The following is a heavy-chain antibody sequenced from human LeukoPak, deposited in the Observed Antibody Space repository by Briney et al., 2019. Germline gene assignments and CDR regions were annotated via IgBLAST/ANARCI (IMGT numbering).Heavy chain of an antibody. CDR3: ARDEGSSGPEGYMDV. V-gene: IGHV4-34*01. J-gene: IGHJ6*03. CDR2: INHSGGT. Sequence: SETLSLTCAVYGGSFSGYFWSWIRQPPGKGLEWIGEINHSGGTNYNPSLKSRVTISVDTSKNQFSLKLSSVTAADTAVYYCARDEGSSGPEGYMDVWGKGTTVTVSS. CDR1: GGSFSGYF. D-gene: IGHD3-22*01.